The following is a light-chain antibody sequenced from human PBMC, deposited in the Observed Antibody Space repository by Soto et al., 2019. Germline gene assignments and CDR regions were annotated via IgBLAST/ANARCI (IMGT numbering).Light chain of an antibody. J-gene: IGLJ3*02. Sequence: QSVLTQSPSASASLGASVKLTCTLSSGHGTYAIAWHQQQPEKGHPLLMNLDSAGRHSKGDEIPDRFSGSSSGAARYLTISILQSEDEADYYCQTWGTGFRVFGGGTKLTVL. V-gene: IGLV4-69*01. CDR2: LDSAGRH. CDR3: QTWGTGFRV. CDR1: SGHGTYA.